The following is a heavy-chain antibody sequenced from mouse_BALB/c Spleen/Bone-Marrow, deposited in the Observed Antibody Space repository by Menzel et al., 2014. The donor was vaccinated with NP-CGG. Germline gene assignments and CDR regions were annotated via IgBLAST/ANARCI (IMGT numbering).Heavy chain of an antibody. V-gene: IGHV1-80*01. CDR3: ASRGDYSYAMDY. CDR2: IYPGDTDI. Sequence: QVQLKESGAELVRPGSSVKISCKASGYAFSNYRMNWVKQRPGQGLEWIGQIYPGDTDIHYNGKFKGKATLTADKSSSTAYVQLSSLTSEDSAVYFCASRGDYSYAMDYWGQGTSVTVPS. J-gene: IGHJ4*01. CDR1: GYAFSNYR. D-gene: IGHD1-1*01.